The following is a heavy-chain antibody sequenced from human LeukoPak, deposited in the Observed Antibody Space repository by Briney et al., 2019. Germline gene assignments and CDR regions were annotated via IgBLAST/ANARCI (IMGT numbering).Heavy chain of an antibody. CDR1: GGSISSSSYY. CDR2: IYYSGST. D-gene: IGHD2-2*01. Sequence: SETLSLTCTVSGGSISSSSYYWGWIRQPPGKGLEWIGSIYYSGSTYYNPSLKSRVTISVDTSKNQFSLKLSSVTAADTAVYYCAREIIVVVPAARDHHDAFDIWGQGTMVTVSS. V-gene: IGHV4-39*07. CDR3: AREIIVVVPAARDHHDAFDI. J-gene: IGHJ3*02.